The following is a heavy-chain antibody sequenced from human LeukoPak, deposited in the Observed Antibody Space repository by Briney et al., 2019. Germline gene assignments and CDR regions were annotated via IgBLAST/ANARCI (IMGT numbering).Heavy chain of an antibody. CDR2: FDPEDGET. D-gene: IGHD3-10*01. CDR1: GYTLTELS. CDR3: ARYYYGSGSYNWFDP. Sequence: ASVKVSCKVSGYTLTELSMHWVRQAPGEGLEWMGGFDPEDGETIYAQKFQGRVTMTEDTSTDTAYMELSSLRSEDTAVYYCARYYYGSGSYNWFDPWGQGTLVTVSS. J-gene: IGHJ5*02. V-gene: IGHV1-24*01.